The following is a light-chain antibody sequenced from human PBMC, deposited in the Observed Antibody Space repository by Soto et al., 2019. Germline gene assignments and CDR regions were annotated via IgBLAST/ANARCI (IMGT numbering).Light chain of an antibody. CDR3: KSYAGSNTYV. Sequence: QSVLTQPPSASGSPGQSVTISCTGTRNDIGAYEFVSWYQHHPGKAPKLIIYEVVQRPSGVPDRFSGSKSGNTASLTVPGLQAADEADYYCKSYAGSNTYVFGTGTKGTVL. CDR1: RNDIGAYEF. V-gene: IGLV2-8*01. J-gene: IGLJ1*01. CDR2: EVV.